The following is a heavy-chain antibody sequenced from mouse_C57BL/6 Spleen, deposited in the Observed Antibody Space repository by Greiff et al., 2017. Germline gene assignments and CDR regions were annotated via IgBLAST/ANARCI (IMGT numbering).Heavy chain of an antibody. V-gene: IGHV5-17*01. CDR2: ISSGSSTI. D-gene: IGHD1-1*01. CDR1: GFTFSDYG. CDR3: ATTVVPYYYAMDY. J-gene: IGHJ4*01. Sequence: DVQLVESGGGLVKPGGSLKLSCAASGFTFSDYGMHWVRQAPEKGLEWVAYISSGSSTIYYADTVKGRFTISRDNAKNTLFLQMTSLRSEDTAMYYCATTVVPYYYAMDYWGQGTSVTVSS.